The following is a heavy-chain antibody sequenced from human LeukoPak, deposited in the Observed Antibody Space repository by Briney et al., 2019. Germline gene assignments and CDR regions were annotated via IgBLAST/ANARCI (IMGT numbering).Heavy chain of an antibody. CDR2: ISYDGSEK. D-gene: IGHD2-15*01. V-gene: IGHV3-30*03. J-gene: IGHJ4*02. Sequence: PGRSLRLSCATSGFAFSTSGMHWVRQAPDTGLEWVAFISYDGSEKYYADSVRGRFTISRDNSKSTLYLQMNSLRAEDTAVYYCASHGVVVAATLFDYWGQGTLVTVSS. CDR3: ASHGVVVAATLFDY. CDR1: GFAFSTSG.